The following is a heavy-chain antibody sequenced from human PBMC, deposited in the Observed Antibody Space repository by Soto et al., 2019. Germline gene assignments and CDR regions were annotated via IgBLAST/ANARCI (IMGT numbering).Heavy chain of an antibody. V-gene: IGHV3-33*01. Sequence: QVQLVESGGGVVQPGRSLRLSCAASGFTFSSYGMHWVRQAPGKGLEWVAVIWSDGSNKYYADSVKGRFTISRDNSKKTLYLQMNSLRAEDTAVYYCASPYYYDGSGYYYGHWSQGTLVTVSS. CDR3: ASPYYYDGSGYYYGH. D-gene: IGHD3-22*01. CDR1: GFTFSSYG. CDR2: IWSDGSNK. J-gene: IGHJ1*01.